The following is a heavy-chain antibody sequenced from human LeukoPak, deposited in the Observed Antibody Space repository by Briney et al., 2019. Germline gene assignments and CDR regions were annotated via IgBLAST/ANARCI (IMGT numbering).Heavy chain of an antibody. V-gene: IGHV3-30*18. CDR2: ISYDGSNK. Sequence: PGGSLRLSCAASGFTFSSHGMHWVRQAPGKGLEWVAVISYDGSNKYYADSVKGRFTISRDNSKNTLYLQMNSLRAEDTAVYYCAKPPGGEVDYWGQGTLVTVSS. J-gene: IGHJ4*02. D-gene: IGHD2-21*01. CDR3: AKPPGGEVDY. CDR1: GFTFSSHG.